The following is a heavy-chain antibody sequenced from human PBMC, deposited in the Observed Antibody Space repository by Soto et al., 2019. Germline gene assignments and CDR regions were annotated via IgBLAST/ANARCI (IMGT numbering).Heavy chain of an antibody. CDR2: IYYSGST. CDR3: ARSRLDY. J-gene: IGHJ4*02. CDR1: GGSISSSSYY. Sequence: QLQLQESGPGLVKPSETLSLTCTVSGGSISSSSYYWGWIRQPPGKGLEWIGSIYYSGSTYYNPSLKSRVTISVDPARNQVSLKLTSVTAADTAVYYCARSRLDYWGQGTLVTVSS. V-gene: IGHV4-39*01.